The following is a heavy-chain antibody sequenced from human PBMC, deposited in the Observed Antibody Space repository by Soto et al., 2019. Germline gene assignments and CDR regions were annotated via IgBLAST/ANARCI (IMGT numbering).Heavy chain of an antibody. CDR1: GGSISSDDYY. J-gene: IGHJ4*02. CDR2: IYYSGST. D-gene: IGHD6-6*01. V-gene: IGHV4-30-4*01. CDR3: ARDRSNSPDYFDY. Sequence: PSETLSLTCPVSGGSISSDDYYWTWLRQPPGKGLEWIGYIYYSGSTYYNPSLKSRLTISLDTSKNQFSLKLSSVSAADTAVYYCARDRSNSPDYFDYWGQGGLVTVCS.